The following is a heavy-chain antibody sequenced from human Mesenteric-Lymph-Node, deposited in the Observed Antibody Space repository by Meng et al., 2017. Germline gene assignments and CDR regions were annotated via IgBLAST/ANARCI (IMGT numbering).Heavy chain of an antibody. CDR2: IYPGDSDT. CDR1: GYSFTSYW. Sequence: GESLKISCKGSGYSFTSYWIGWVRQMPGKGLEWMGIIYPGDSDTRYSPSFQGQVTISADKSISTAYLQWSSLKASDTAMYYCARHEPISGSYPGGDGMDVWGHGTTVTVSS. CDR3: ARHEPISGSYPGGDGMDV. D-gene: IGHD1-26*01. V-gene: IGHV5-51*01. J-gene: IGHJ6*02.